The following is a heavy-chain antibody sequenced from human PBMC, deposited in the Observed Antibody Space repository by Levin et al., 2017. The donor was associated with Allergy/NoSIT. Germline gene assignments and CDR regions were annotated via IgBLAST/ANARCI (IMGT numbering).Heavy chain of an antibody. CDR1: GFTFSSYS. CDR2: ISSSSSYI. CDR3: ASLKWELRAHYFDY. V-gene: IGHV3-21*01. J-gene: IGHJ4*02. Sequence: GGSLRLSCAASGFTFSSYSMNWVRQAPGKGLEWVSSISSSSSYIYYADSVKGRFTISRDNAKNSLYLQMNSLRAEDTAVYYCASLKWELRAHYFDYWGQGTLVTVSS. D-gene: IGHD1-26*01.